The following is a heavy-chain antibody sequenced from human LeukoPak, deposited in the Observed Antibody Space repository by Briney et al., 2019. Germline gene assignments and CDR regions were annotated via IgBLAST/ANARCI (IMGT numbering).Heavy chain of an antibody. D-gene: IGHD3-3*01. V-gene: IGHV1-2*02. CDR1: GYTFTGYY. J-gene: IGHJ4*02. Sequence: ASVKVSCKASGYTFTGYYMHWVRQAPGQGLEWMGWINPNSGGTNYAQKFQGRVTMTRDTSISTAYMELSRLRSDDTAVYYCARGSALRFLRDPSTLDYWGQGTLVTVSS. CDR3: ARGSALRFLRDPSTLDY. CDR2: INPNSGGT.